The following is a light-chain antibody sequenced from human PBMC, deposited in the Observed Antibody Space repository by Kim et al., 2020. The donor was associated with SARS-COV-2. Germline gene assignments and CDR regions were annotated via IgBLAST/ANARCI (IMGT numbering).Light chain of an antibody. CDR2: DVS. CDR1: SSDVGAYDY. CDR3: SSYTGTTTLYV. J-gene: IGLJ1*01. V-gene: IGLV2-14*03. Sequence: SSTISCTGTSSDVGAYDYVSWFKQLPGKAPQLVIYDVSYRPSGISNRLSGSKSGNTASLTISGLQTEDEADYFCSSYTGTTTLYVFGTGTKVTVL.